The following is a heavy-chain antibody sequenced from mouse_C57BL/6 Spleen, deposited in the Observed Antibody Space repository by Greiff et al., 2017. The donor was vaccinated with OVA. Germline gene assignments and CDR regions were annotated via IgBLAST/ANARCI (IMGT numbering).Heavy chain of an antibody. D-gene: IGHD3-2*02. J-gene: IGHJ3*01. CDR3: AREALDSSVFAY. V-gene: IGHV1-77*01. CDR1: GYTFTDYY. Sequence: LEESGAELVKPGASVKLSCKASGYTFTDYYIHWVKQRPGQGLEWIGTIGPGSGTTYYNENFKGKATLTADKSSSPAYMQLSSLTSEDSAVYFCAREALDSSVFAYWGQGILVTGSA. CDR2: IGPGSGTT.